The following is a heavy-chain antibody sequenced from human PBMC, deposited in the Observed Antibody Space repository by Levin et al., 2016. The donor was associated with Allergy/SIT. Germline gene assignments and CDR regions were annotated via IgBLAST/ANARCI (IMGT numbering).Heavy chain of an antibody. CDR1: GGSISSYY. J-gene: IGHJ6*02. V-gene: IGHV4-4*07. CDR3: ARLEDYDILSGYHYYGLDV. CDR2: IYASGSS. Sequence: SETLSLTCTVSGGSISSYYWSWIRQPAGKGLEWIGRIYASGSSNYNPSLKSRVTMSVDTSKNQFSLKLRSVTAADTAVYYCARLEDYDILSGYHYYGLDVWGQGATVTVSS. D-gene: IGHD3-9*01.